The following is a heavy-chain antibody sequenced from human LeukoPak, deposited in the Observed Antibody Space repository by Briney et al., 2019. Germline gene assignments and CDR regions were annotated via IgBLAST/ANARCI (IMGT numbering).Heavy chain of an antibody. J-gene: IGHJ4*02. CDR3: AKETRNIPEWLLSY. Sequence: GGSLRLSCAASGFTVSSYAMSWVRQAPGKGLEWVSAISGSGGSTYYADSVKGRFTISRDNSKNTLYLQMNSLRAEDTAVYYCAKETRNIPEWLLSYWGQGALVTVSS. V-gene: IGHV3-23*01. D-gene: IGHD3-3*01. CDR1: GFTVSSYA. CDR2: ISGSGGST.